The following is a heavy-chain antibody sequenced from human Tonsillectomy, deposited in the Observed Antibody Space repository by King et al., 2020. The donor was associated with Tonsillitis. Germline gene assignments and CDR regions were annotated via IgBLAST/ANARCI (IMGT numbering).Heavy chain of an antibody. J-gene: IGHJ6*02. CDR3: ARHGSIQLWDKYSYYGMDV. CDR2: IYPGDSDT. D-gene: IGHD5-18*01. V-gene: IGHV5-51*01. Sequence: VQLVQSGAELKKPGESLKISCKGSGYSFTNYWIGWVRQMPGKGLEWMGIIYPGDSDTRYSPSFQGQVTISADKSITTAYLQWGSLKASDTAMYYCARHGSIQLWDKYSYYGMDVWGQGTTVTVSS. CDR1: GYSFTNYW.